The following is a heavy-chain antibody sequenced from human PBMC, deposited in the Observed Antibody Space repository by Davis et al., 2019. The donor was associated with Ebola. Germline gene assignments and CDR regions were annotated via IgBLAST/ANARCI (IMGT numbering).Heavy chain of an antibody. Sequence: GESLKISCAASGFTFSSYDMHWVRQATGKGLEWVSAIGTAGDTYYPGSVKGRFTISRENAKNSLYLQMNSLRAGDTAVYYCARSRYGAFDIWGQGTMVTVSS. CDR2: IGTAGDT. V-gene: IGHV3-13*01. D-gene: IGHD1-14*01. J-gene: IGHJ3*02. CDR1: GFTFSSYD. CDR3: ARSRYGAFDI.